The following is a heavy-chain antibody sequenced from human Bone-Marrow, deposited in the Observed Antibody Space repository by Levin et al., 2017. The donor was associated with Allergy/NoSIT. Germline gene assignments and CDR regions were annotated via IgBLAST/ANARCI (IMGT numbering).Heavy chain of an antibody. D-gene: IGHD2-8*02. CDR1: GYNFTANY. Sequence: GESLKISCKASGYNFTANYIHWVRLAPGQGLEWMGWINPNSGVTNFAQKFQGRVTMTRDTSIRTVYMELSRLTSDDTAVYYCARGGGRLVGHYYYDYGMDVWGQGTTVTVSS. CDR2: INPNSGVT. V-gene: IGHV1-2*02. J-gene: IGHJ6*02. CDR3: ARGGGRLVGHYYYDYGMDV.